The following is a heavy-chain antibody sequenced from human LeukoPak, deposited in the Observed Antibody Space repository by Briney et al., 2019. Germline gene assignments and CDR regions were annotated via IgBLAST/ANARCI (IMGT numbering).Heavy chain of an antibody. CDR2: ISGSGGSS. CDR3: AKVAYDFWSGYYDY. V-gene: IGHV3-23*01. D-gene: IGHD3-3*01. J-gene: IGHJ4*02. Sequence: PGGSLRLSCAASGFTFSSYAMSWVRQAPGKGLEWVSAISGSGGSSYYADSVKGRFTISRDNSKNTLYLQMNSLRAEDTAVYYCAKVAYDFWSGYYDYWGQGTLVTVSS. CDR1: GFTFSSYA.